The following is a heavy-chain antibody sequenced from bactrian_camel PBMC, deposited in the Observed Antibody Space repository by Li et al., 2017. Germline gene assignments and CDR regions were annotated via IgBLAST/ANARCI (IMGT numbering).Heavy chain of an antibody. D-gene: IGHD5*01. CDR3: ATPFPMTMGWIQLHYKY. Sequence: HVQLVESGGGLVQPGGSLRLSCADSGFACSSNSMYWVRQAPGKGLEWVAVLSEESDKVYYADSVKGRFTISQDTAKNTLYLQMNSLKSEDTALYYCATPFPMTMGWIQLHYKYWGQGTQVTVS. V-gene: IGHV3S1*01. J-gene: IGHJ4*01. CDR1: GFACSSNS. CDR2: LSEESDKV.